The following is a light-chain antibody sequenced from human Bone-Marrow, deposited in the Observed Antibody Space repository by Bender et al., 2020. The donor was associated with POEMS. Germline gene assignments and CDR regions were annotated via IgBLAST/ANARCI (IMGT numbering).Light chain of an antibody. V-gene: IGLV3-25*03. CDR2: KDT. CDR3: QSKDSSDFYV. CDR1: TLPKQY. J-gene: IGLJ3*02. Sequence: FGLTQPPSVSVSLGQTAKITCSGDTLPKQYAYWYQQRPGQAPVLVIYKDTERPSGIPERFSGSSSGTTVTLTISGVQAEDEADYYCQSKDSSDFYVFGGGTKLTVL.